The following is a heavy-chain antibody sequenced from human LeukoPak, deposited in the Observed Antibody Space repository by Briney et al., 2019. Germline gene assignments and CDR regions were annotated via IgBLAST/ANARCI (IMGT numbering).Heavy chain of an antibody. CDR2: ISAYNGNT. V-gene: IGHV1-18*01. J-gene: IGHJ6*03. Sequence: ASVKVSCKASGYTFSSYGISWVRQAPGQGLVWMGWISAYNGNTNYAQKLQGRVTMTTDTSTSTAYMELRSLRSDDTAVYYCARGGDNWNYVLALWGRQNYYYYYYMDVWGKGTTVTVSS. D-gene: IGHD1-7*01. CDR3: ARGGDNWNYVLALWGRQNYYYYYYMDV. CDR1: GYTFSSYG.